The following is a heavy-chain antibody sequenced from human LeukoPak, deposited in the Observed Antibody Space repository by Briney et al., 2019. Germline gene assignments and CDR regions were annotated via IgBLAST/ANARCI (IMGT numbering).Heavy chain of an antibody. D-gene: IGHD5-12*01. CDR1: GFTFISYG. J-gene: IGHJ4*02. CDR2: LRYDGSNK. V-gene: IGHV3-30*02. CDR3: AKVRRLLLGGYDPALDY. Sequence: PGGSLRLSCAASGFTFISYGMHWVRQAPGKGLEWVAFLRYDGSNKYYADSVKGRFTISRDNSKNTLYLQMNSLRAEDTAVYYCAKVRRLLLGGYDPALDYWGQGTLVTVSS.